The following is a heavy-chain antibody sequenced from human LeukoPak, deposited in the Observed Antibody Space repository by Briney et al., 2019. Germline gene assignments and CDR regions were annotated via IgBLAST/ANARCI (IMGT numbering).Heavy chain of an antibody. CDR1: GFTFSSNS. J-gene: IGHJ2*01. Sequence: PGGSLRLSCAASGFTFSSNSMNWVRQAPGKGLEWVSYISSTGGTIYYADSMKGRFTISRDNAKNSLYLQMNSLRAEDTAVYYCARGGYCSRTSCYRAPFDLWGRGTLVTASA. D-gene: IGHD2-2*02. CDR2: ISSTGGTI. V-gene: IGHV3-48*04. CDR3: ARGGYCSRTSCYRAPFDL.